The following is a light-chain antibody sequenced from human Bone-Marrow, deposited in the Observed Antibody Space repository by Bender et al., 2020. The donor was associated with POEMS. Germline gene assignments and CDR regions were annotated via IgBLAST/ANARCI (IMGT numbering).Light chain of an antibody. V-gene: IGLV2-8*01. CDR2: EVS. CDR3: ASWDDSLSGLV. CDR1: SSDVGGYNY. J-gene: IGLJ3*02. Sequence: QSALTQPPSASGSPGQSVTISCTGTSSDVGGYNYVSWYQQYPGKAPKLMISEVSKRPSGVPDRFSGSKSGNTASLTVSGLQAEDEAAYYCASWDDSLSGLVFGGGTKVTVL.